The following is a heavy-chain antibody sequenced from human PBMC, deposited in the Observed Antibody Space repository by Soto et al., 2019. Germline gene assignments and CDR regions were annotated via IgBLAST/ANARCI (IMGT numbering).Heavy chain of an antibody. J-gene: IGHJ4*02. CDR2: ISYDGSNK. V-gene: IGHV3-30*18. D-gene: IGHD2-15*01. Sequence: QVQLVESGGGVVQPGRSLRLSCAGSGFTFRTYGLHWVRQAPGKGLEWVAVISYDGSNKYYADSVKGRFTISRDNSKNTLYLQKNSLRAEDTAVNYCAKGMSGGSGIAGGHYWGQGTLVTVSS. CDR1: GFTFRTYG. CDR3: AKGMSGGSGIAGGHY.